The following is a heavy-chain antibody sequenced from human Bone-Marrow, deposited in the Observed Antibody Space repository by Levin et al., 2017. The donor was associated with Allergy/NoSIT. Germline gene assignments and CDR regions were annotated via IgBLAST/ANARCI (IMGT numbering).Heavy chain of an antibody. J-gene: IGHJ5*02. CDR3: ARGDCYSGSCYGPDWFDP. Sequence: GESLKISCKTSGYTFTSYNVYWVRQATGQGLEWMGYINPNSGNTAYARKFQGRVTMTRNSSITTAYMELSSLRSEDTAMYYCARGDCYSGSCYGPDWFDPWGQGTLVTVSS. V-gene: IGHV1-8*01. D-gene: IGHD2-15*01. CDR1: GYTFTSYN. CDR2: INPNSGNT.